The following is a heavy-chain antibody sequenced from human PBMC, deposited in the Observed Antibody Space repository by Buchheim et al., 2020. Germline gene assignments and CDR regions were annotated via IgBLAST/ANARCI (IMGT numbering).Heavy chain of an antibody. CDR3: ARDSSGWEETGKIDY. J-gene: IGHJ4*02. V-gene: IGHV1-46*01. CDR2: INPSGGST. D-gene: IGHD6-19*01. CDR1: GYTFTSYY. Sequence: QVQLVQSGAEVKKPGASVKVSCKASGYTFTSYYMHWVRQAPGQGLEWMGIINPSGGSTSYAQKFPGRVTMTRDTPTSKVYMELSSLRSEDTAVYYCARDSSGWEETGKIDYWGQGTL.